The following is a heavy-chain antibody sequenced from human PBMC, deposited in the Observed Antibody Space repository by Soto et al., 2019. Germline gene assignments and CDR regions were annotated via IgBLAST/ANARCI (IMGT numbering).Heavy chain of an antibody. CDR1: GFTFSSYW. J-gene: IGHJ4*02. CDR2: IDSDGTFT. Sequence: HPGGSLRLSCAASGFTFSSYWMHWVRQAPGKGVVWVSHIDSDGTFTTYADSVKGRFTISRDNAKKTLYLQMNSLRAEDTAVYYCARQVVDGAVAGTGSFDYWGQGTLVTVSS. CDR3: ARQVVDGAVAGTGSFDY. D-gene: IGHD6-19*01. V-gene: IGHV3-74*01.